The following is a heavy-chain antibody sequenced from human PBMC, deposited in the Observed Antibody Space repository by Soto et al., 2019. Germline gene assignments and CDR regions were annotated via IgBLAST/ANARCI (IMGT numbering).Heavy chain of an antibody. V-gene: IGHV3-30*18. Sequence: GGSLRLSCAASGFTFSSYGMHWVRQAPGKGLEWVAVISYDGSNKYYADSVKGRFTISRDNSKNTLYLQMNSLRAEDTVVYYCAKDTNDYGDDGIDYWGQGTLVTVSS. D-gene: IGHD4-17*01. CDR1: GFTFSSYG. CDR2: ISYDGSNK. J-gene: IGHJ4*02. CDR3: AKDTNDYGDDGIDY.